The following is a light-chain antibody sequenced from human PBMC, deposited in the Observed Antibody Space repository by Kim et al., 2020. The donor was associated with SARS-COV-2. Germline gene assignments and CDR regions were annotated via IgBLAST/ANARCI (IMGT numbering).Light chain of an antibody. Sequence: SYELTQPPSVSVSPGQTASITCSGYKLGDKYVSWYQQKPGQSPVVVIYQDNQRHSGIPERFSGSNSGNTATLTISGTQAMDEADYYCQVWDSSTHNYVFG. J-gene: IGLJ1*01. CDR1: KLGDKY. CDR2: QDN. V-gene: IGLV3-1*01. CDR3: QVWDSSTHNYV.